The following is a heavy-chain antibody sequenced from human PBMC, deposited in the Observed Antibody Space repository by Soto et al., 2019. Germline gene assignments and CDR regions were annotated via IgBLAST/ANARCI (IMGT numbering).Heavy chain of an antibody. J-gene: IGHJ4*02. CDR1: GFTFSSYA. CDR3: AKDPGYYGSGTEARYSSCFIDC. V-gene: IGHV3-23*01. D-gene: IGHD3-10*01. Sequence: EVQLLESGGGLVQPGGSLRVSCAASGFTFSSYAMSWVLQAPGKGLEWVSAISGSGGSTYYADSVKGRFTISRDNSKNTLYLQMNSLRAEDTAVYYCAKDPGYYGSGTEARYSSCFIDCWGQGTLVTVSS. CDR2: ISGSGGST.